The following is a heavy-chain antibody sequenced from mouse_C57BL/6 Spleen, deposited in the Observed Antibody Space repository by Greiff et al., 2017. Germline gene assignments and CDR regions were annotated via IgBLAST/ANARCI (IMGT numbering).Heavy chain of an antibody. D-gene: IGHD2-4*01. Sequence: EVKLMESGPGLVKPSQSLSLTCSFTGYSITRGYYWNWIRQFPGNKLEWMGYISYDGSNNYNPSLKNRISITRDTSKNQFFLKLNSVTTEDTATYYCARDRDYDGYAMDYWGQGTSVTVSS. V-gene: IGHV3-6*01. J-gene: IGHJ4*01. CDR1: GYSITRGYY. CDR2: ISYDGSN. CDR3: ARDRDYDGYAMDY.